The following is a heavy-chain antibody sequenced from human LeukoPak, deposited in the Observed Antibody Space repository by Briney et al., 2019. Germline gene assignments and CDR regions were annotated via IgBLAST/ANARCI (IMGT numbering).Heavy chain of an antibody. CDR2: IYYSGST. CDR1: GGSISSYY. CDR3: AREVDYGPGSSHFDY. J-gene: IGHJ4*02. Sequence: NTSETLSLTCTVSGGSISSYYWSWIRQPPGKGLEWIGYIYYSGSTNYNPSLKSRVTISVDTSKNQFSLKLSSVTAADTAVYYCAREVDYGPGSSHFDYWGQGTLVTVSS. D-gene: IGHD3-10*01. V-gene: IGHV4-59*01.